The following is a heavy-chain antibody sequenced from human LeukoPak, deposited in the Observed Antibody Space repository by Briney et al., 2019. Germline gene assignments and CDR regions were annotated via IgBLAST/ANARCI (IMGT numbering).Heavy chain of an antibody. Sequence: QPGGSLRLSCAASGFTFNTYAMHWVRHVPGKGLDWVAGISYDGNNEYYAASVKGRFTVSRDNSKNTLYLQMNSVRPEDTSVYYCAKDPGYCSGGFCFYFDFWGQGTLVTVSS. D-gene: IGHD2-15*01. CDR2: ISYDGNNE. V-gene: IGHV3-30*18. CDR3: AKDPGYCSGGFCFYFDF. J-gene: IGHJ4*02. CDR1: GFTFNTYA.